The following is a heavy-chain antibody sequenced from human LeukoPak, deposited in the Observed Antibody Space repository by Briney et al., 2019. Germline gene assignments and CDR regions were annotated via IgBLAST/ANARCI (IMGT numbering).Heavy chain of an antibody. V-gene: IGHV3-53*01. CDR1: GFTVSSNY. D-gene: IGHD2-15*01. CDR2: IYSGGST. Sequence: GGSLRLSCAASGFTVSSNYMSWVGQAPGKGLEWVSVIYSGGSTYYADSVKGRFTISRDNSKNTLYLQMNSLRAEDTAVYYCARDRKGYCSGGSCYFNWFDPWGQGTLVTVSS. J-gene: IGHJ5*02. CDR3: ARDRKGYCSGGSCYFNWFDP.